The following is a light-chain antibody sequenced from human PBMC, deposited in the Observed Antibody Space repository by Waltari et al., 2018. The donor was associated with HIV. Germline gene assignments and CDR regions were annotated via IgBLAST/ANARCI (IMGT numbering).Light chain of an antibody. CDR2: GAS. J-gene: IGKJ2*02. CDR1: QSVSSSY. V-gene: IGKV3-20*01. CDR3: QQYGSSPMCT. Sequence: EIVLTQSPGTLSLSPGARATLSCRASQSVSSSYLAWYQQKPGQAPRLLIYGASSRATGIPDRFSGSGSGTDFTLTISRLEPEDFAVYYCQQYGSSPMCTFGQGTKVEIK.